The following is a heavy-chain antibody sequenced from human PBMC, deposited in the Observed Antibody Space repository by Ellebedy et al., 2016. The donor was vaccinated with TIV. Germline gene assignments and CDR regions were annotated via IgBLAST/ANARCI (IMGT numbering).Heavy chain of an antibody. Sequence: GESLKISXAASGFTFSSYAMSWVRQAPGKGLEWVSAISGSGGSTYYADSVKGRFTISRDNSKNTLYLQMNSLRAEDTAVYYCASLYNYLRFDYWGQGTLVTVSS. D-gene: IGHD5-24*01. CDR3: ASLYNYLRFDY. CDR1: GFTFSSYA. J-gene: IGHJ4*02. V-gene: IGHV3-23*01. CDR2: ISGSGGST.